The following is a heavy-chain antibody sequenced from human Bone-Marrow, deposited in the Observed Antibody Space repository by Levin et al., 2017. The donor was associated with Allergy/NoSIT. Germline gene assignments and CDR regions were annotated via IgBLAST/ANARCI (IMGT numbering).Heavy chain of an antibody. D-gene: IGHD6-13*01. CDR3: ARDGSTSWSYSYAMDV. J-gene: IGHJ6*01. V-gene: IGHV4-34*01. Sequence: PSETLSLTCVVDGGSFSGYYWSWIRQPPGKGLEWIGEINESGNTNYNPSLKSRVTIFIDTSKNQFSLRLSSVTAADTAVYFCARDGSTSWSYSYAMDVWGQGTTVTVSS. CDR2: INESGNT. CDR1: GGSFSGYY.